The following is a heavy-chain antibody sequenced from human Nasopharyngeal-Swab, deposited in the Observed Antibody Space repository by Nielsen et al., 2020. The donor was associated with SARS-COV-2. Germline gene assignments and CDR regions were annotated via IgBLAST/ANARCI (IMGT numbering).Heavy chain of an antibody. CDR3: AKEEPVYSSGPYDY. CDR2: ISYDGSNK. CDR1: GFTFSSYA. D-gene: IGHD6-19*01. V-gene: IGHV3-30*04. Sequence: GGSLRLSCAASGFTFSSYAMHWVSQAPGKGLEWVAVISYDGSNKYYADAVKGRFTISRDNSKNTLYLQMNSLRAEDTAVYYCAKEEPVYSSGPYDYWGQGTLVTVSS. J-gene: IGHJ4*02.